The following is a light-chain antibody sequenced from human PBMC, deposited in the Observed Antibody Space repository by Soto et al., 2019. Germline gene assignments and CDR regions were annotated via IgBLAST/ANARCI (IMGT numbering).Light chain of an antibody. J-gene: IGLJ1*01. Sequence: HSVLTQPASVSGSPGQSITISCTGTSSDVGGYNYVSWYQQHPGKAPKFMIYDVSNRPSGVSNRFSGSKSGNTASLTISGLQAEDEDDYYCSSYTTSNTRQIVFGTGTKVTVL. CDR2: DVS. CDR3: SSYTTSNTRQIV. V-gene: IGLV2-14*01. CDR1: SSDVGGYNY.